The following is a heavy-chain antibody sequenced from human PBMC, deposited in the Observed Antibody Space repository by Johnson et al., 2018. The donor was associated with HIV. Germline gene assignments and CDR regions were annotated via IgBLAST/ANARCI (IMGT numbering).Heavy chain of an antibody. D-gene: IGHD3-22*01. CDR1: GFTFSSYA. CDR3: AREDDSSGNDI. V-gene: IGHV3-30-3*01. Sequence: QVQLVESGGGVVQPGRSLRLSCAASGFTFSSYAMHWVRQAPGKGLAWVAVISYDGSNKYYADSVTGRFTISRDNSKNTLYLQMNSLRAEDTAVYYCAREDDSSGNDIWGQGTMVTVSS. CDR2: ISYDGSNK. J-gene: IGHJ3*02.